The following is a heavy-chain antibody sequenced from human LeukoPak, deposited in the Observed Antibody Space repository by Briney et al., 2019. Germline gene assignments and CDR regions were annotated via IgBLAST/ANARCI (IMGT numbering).Heavy chain of an antibody. D-gene: IGHD1-20*01. CDR3: ARTHGTLTGTGFDH. Sequence: GGSLRLSCVGSGFSFSSDWMHWVRQAPGKGLVWVARITSDGSGTTYADSVKGRFIVSRDNAKSTLFLHMNSMRAEDTAVYYCARTHGTLTGTGFDHWGQGTLVTVSS. CDR2: ITSDGSGT. V-gene: IGHV3-74*03. J-gene: IGHJ4*02. CDR1: GFSFSSDW.